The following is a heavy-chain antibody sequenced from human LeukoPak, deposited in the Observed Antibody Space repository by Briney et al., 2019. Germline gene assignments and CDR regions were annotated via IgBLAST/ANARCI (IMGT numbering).Heavy chain of an antibody. Sequence: GGSLRLSCTASGFTFGDYAMNWVRQAPGKGLEWVGFIRSKAYGGTTEYAASVKGRFSISRDDSKSIAYLQMSSLITEDTAVYYCATPPVGTMGYWGQGTLVTVSS. CDR1: GFTFGDYA. CDR3: ATPPVGTMGY. V-gene: IGHV3-49*04. D-gene: IGHD5-24*01. CDR2: IRSKAYGGTT. J-gene: IGHJ4*02.